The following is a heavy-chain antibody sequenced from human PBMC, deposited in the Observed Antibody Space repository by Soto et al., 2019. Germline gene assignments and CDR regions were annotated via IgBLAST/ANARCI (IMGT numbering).Heavy chain of an antibody. CDR3: ASLRIAAAGTGFDYYYYGMDV. Sequence: SSETLSLTCAVYGGSFSGYYWSWIRQPPGKGLEWIGEINHSGSTNYNPSLKSRVTISVDTSKNQFSLKLSSVTAADTAVYYCASLRIAAAGTGFDYYYYGMDVWGQGTTVTVSS. V-gene: IGHV4-34*01. CDR1: GGSFSGYY. CDR2: INHSGST. D-gene: IGHD6-13*01. J-gene: IGHJ6*02.